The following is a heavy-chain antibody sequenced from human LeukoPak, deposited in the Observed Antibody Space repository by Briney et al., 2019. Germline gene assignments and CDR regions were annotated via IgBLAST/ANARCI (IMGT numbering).Heavy chain of an antibody. CDR3: AKKTPAASPPCLEY. Sequence: GGSLRLSCVASGFTFSSYARSWVRQSPGKGLEWVSAINSNGGRTYYPDSVRGRFTISRDNSKNTLYLQMNSLRAEDTAIYYCAKKTPAASPPCLEYWGQGTLVTVPS. J-gene: IGHJ4*02. CDR2: INSNGGRT. CDR1: GFTFSSYA. V-gene: IGHV3-23*01. D-gene: IGHD6-25*01.